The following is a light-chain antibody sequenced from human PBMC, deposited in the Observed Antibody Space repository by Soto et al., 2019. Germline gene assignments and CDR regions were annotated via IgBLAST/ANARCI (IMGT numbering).Light chain of an antibody. Sequence: QSALTQPPSASGSPGQSVTISCTGTSSDIGAYNYVSWYQQHPGKAPKLMISEVNKRPSGVPDRFSGSKSGNTASLTVSGLQPEDEADYYCRSYGGPNNPNYVFGTGTKLTVL. CDR2: EVN. J-gene: IGLJ1*01. CDR1: SSDIGAYNY. V-gene: IGLV2-8*01. CDR3: RSYGGPNNPNYV.